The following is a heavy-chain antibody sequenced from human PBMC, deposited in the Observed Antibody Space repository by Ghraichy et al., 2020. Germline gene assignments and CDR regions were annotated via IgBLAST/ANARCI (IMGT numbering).Heavy chain of an antibody. CDR2: IYYSGNT. CDR1: GGSISSGGYY. J-gene: IGHJ5*02. CDR3: ALSSTWYGGWFDP. Sequence: SETLSLTCTVSGGSISSGGYYWSWIRQHPGKGLEWIGYIYYSGNTYYNPSLKSRVTTSVDTSKNQFSLKLSSVTAADTAVYYCALSSTWYGGWFDPWGQGTLVTVSS. V-gene: IGHV4-31*03. D-gene: IGHD6-13*01.